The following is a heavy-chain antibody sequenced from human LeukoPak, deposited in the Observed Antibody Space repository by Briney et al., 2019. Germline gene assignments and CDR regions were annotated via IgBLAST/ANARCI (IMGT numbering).Heavy chain of an antibody. V-gene: IGHV3-21*01. D-gene: IGHD5-24*01. CDR2: ISSSSSYI. Sequence: AGSLRLSCAASGFTFSSYSVNWVRQAPGKGLEWVSSISSSSSYIYYADSVKGRFTISRDNAKNSLYLQMNSLRAEDTAVYYCARGEKATPNWFDPWGQGTLVTVSS. J-gene: IGHJ5*02. CDR3: ARGEKATPNWFDP. CDR1: GFTFSSYS.